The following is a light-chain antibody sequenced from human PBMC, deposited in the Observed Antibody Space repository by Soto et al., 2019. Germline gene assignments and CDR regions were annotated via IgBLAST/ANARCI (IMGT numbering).Light chain of an antibody. J-gene: IGKJ5*01. Sequence: DIVLKQSPATLSLSPGERATLSCRASQSVSTYLAWYQQKPGQAPRLLIYDASNRATGIPARFSGSGSGTDFTLTISSLEPEDFAVYHCQQRSSWPSFGQGTLLEI. V-gene: IGKV3-11*01. CDR1: QSVSTY. CDR3: QQRSSWPS. CDR2: DAS.